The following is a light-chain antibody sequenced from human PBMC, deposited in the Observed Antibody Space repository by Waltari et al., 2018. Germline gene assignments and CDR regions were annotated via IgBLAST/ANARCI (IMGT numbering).Light chain of an antibody. CDR3: QQYDSSPIT. CDR1: QSVSSIY. V-gene: IGKV3-20*01. Sequence: EIVLTQSPGALSLSPGESATLSCRASQSVSSIYLAWYQQKPGQAPRLLIYGASIRASGIPDRFSGSGSGTDFTLTVSRLEPEDFAVYYCQQYDSSPITFGQGTRLEIK. J-gene: IGKJ5*01. CDR2: GAS.